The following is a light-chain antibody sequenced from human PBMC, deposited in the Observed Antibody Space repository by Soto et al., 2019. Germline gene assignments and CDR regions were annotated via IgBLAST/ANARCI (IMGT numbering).Light chain of an antibody. CDR1: QSVSNY. Sequence: EIVLTQSPATLSFSPGERATLSCRASQSVSNYLAWYQQRPGQAPRLLIYAASNRATGIPARFSGSGSRTDFTLTISSLEPEDFAVYYCQQRSNWHFTFGPGTKVDIK. V-gene: IGKV3-11*01. CDR2: AAS. J-gene: IGKJ3*01. CDR3: QQRSNWHFT.